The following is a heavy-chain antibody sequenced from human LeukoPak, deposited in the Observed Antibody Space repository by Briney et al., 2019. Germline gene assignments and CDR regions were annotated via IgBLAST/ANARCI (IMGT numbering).Heavy chain of an antibody. CDR1: GFTFSSYA. CDR2: ISGSGGT. J-gene: IGHJ6*03. D-gene: IGHD4-11*01. CDR3: AREGMTTVIYYYYYMDV. V-gene: IGHV3-23*01. Sequence: GGSLRLSCAVSGFTFSSYAMSWVRQAPGKGLEWVSVISGSGGTYYADSVKGRFTISRDNSKNTLYLQMNSLRAEDTAVYYCAREGMTTVIYYYYYMDVWGKGTTVTVSS.